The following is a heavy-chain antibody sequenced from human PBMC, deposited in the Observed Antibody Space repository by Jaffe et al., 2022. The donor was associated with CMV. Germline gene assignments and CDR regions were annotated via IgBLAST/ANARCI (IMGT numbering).Heavy chain of an antibody. V-gene: IGHV3-53*01. CDR1: GFTVSSNY. J-gene: IGHJ6*02. CDR3: ARSILGYYYYGMDV. Sequence: EVQLVESGGGLIQPGGSLRLSCAASGFTVSSNYMSWVRQAPGKGLEWVSVIYSGGSTYYADSVKGRFTISRDNSKNTLYLQMNSLRAEDTAVYYCARSILGYYYYGMDVWGQGTTVTVSS. CDR2: IYSGGST.